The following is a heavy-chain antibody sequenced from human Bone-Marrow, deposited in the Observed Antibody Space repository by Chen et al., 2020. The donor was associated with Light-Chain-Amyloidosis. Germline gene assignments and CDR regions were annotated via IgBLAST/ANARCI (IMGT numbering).Heavy chain of an antibody. D-gene: IGHD2-21*01. CDR1: GYSISRGYY. Sequence: VQLQESGPGLVKPSETLSLTCTVSGYSISRGYYWGWIRQPPGKGLEWIGSIFRGDITYYTSSLKSRVTLSVDTSNNHISLRLRSVTAGDTAIYYCARGPSEVEWGVVKSAFAFDFWGQGTMVTVSS. CDR2: IFRGDIT. J-gene: IGHJ3*01. CDR3: ARGPSEVEWGVVKSAFAFDF. V-gene: IGHV4-38-2*02.